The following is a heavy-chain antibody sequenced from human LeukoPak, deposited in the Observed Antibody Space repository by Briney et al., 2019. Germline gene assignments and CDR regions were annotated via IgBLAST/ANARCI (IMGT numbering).Heavy chain of an antibody. CDR1: DGSFSGYY. D-gene: IGHD3-9*01. Sequence: SETLSLTCAVYDGSFSGYYWNWIRQPPGKGLEWIGEIDHSGSTDYDPSLKSRVTISVDTSKNQFSLKLSSVTAADTAVYYCARGPGVLVAYYFDYWGQGTLVTVSS. J-gene: IGHJ4*02. V-gene: IGHV4-34*01. CDR2: IDHSGST. CDR3: ARGPGVLVAYYFDY.